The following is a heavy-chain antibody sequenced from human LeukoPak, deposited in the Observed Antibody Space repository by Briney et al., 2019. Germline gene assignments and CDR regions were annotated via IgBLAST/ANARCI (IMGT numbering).Heavy chain of an antibody. V-gene: IGHV4-34*01. J-gene: IGHJ4*02. CDR1: GGSFSGYY. Sequence: SETLSLTCAVYGGSFSGYYWSWIRQPPGKGLEWIGEINHSGSTNYNPSLKSRVTISVDTSKNQFSLKLSSVTAADTAVYYCARDPLGVEATYFDYWGQGTLVTVSS. CDR3: ARDPLGVEATYFDY. D-gene: IGHD1-26*01. CDR2: INHSGST.